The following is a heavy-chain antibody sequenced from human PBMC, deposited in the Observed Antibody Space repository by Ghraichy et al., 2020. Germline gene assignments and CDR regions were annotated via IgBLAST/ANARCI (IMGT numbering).Heavy chain of an antibody. V-gene: IGHV3-23*01. J-gene: IGHJ6*02. Sequence: GESLNISCAASGFTFSNYAMNWVRQAPGKGLEWVSGIIRDGGTTFHADSVRGRFTISRDNSKNTLYLQMNSLRVEDTAVYYCAKGYGMDVWGQGTTVTVSS. D-gene: IGHD2-15*01. CDR2: IIRDGGTT. CDR3: AKGYGMDV. CDR1: GFTFSNYA.